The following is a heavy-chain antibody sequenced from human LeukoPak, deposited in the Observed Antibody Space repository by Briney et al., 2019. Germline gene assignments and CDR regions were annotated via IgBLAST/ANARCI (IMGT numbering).Heavy chain of an antibody. CDR1: GGSLSNYY. CDR3: ARGPASGSNFAWFDP. V-gene: IGHV4-34*01. CDR2: INHSGST. D-gene: IGHD3-10*01. J-gene: IGHJ5*02. Sequence: SQTLSLTCAVYGGSLSNYYWSWIRQPPGKGLEWIGEINHSGSTNYNPSLKSRVTISVDMSKNQFSLELSYVTAADTAVYYCARGPASGSNFAWFDPWGQGTLVTVSS.